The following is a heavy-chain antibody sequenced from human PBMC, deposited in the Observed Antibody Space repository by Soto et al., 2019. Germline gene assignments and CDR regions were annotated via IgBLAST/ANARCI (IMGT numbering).Heavy chain of an antibody. J-gene: IGHJ4*01. CDR3: ARSVRGATGYYFDY. D-gene: IGHD3-10*01. CDR2: TYYRSKWYN. Sequence: SQTRSLTCAISGDSVSSNSAAWNWIRQSASRGLEWLGRTYYRSKWYNDYAVSVKSRISINPDTSKNQFSLQLNSVTPEDTAVDYCARSVRGATGYYFDYWGHGTLVTASS. CDR1: GDSVSSNSAA. V-gene: IGHV6-1*01.